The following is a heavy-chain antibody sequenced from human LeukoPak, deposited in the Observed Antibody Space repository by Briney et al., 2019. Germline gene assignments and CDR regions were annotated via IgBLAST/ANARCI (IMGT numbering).Heavy chain of an antibody. Sequence: SQTLSLTCAISGDSVSSSSAAWNWIRQSPSRGLEWLGRTYYRSKWYNDDAVSVKRRITINPDTSKNQFSLQLNSVTPEDTAVYYCARGYLTRGGYYFASWGQGTLVTVSS. CDR2: TYYRSKWYN. CDR3: ARGYLTRGGYYFAS. CDR1: GDSVSSSSAA. D-gene: IGHD3-10*01. V-gene: IGHV6-1*01. J-gene: IGHJ4*02.